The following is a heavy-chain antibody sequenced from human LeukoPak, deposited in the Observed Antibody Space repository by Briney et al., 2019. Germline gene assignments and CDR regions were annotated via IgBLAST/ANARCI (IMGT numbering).Heavy chain of an antibody. CDR2: INSDGSST. D-gene: IGHD1-14*01. Sequence: GGSLRLSCAASGFTFSSYWMHWVRQAPGKGLVWVSRINSDGSSTSYADSVKGRFTISRDNAKNTLYLQMNSLRAEDTAVYYCARDQPKRIRHPHGGTSGGFDPWGQGTLVTVSS. CDR1: GFTFSSYW. J-gene: IGHJ5*02. CDR3: ARDQPKRIRHPHGGTSGGFDP. V-gene: IGHV3-74*01.